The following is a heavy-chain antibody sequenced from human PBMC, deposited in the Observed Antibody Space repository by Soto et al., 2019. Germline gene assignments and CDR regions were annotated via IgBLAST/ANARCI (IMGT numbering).Heavy chain of an antibody. CDR2: IYYSGST. J-gene: IGHJ4*02. Sequence: PSETLSVTCTVSGCSISSGDYYWSWILQPPGKGLEWIGYIYYSGSTYYNPSLKSRVTISVDTSKNQFSLKLSSVTAADTAVYCWAGMFWFGDLLFYFWGPATLVIVSS. D-gene: IGHD3-10*01. V-gene: IGHV4-30-4*01. CDR3: AGMFWFGDLLFYF. CDR1: GCSISSGDYY.